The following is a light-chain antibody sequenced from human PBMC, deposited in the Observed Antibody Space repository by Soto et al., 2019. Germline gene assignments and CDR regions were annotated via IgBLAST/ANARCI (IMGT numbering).Light chain of an antibody. CDR3: AAWDDSLSGYV. CDR1: RSNIGGNY. J-gene: IGLJ1*01. Sequence: QSVLTQPPSASGTPGQRVTISCFGGRSNIGGNYVHWYQQLPGTAPKLLIHRNNQRPSVVPDRLSGSKSGTSASLVISGLRSEDEADYYCAAWDDSLSGYVFGTGTKLTVL. V-gene: IGLV1-47*01. CDR2: RNN.